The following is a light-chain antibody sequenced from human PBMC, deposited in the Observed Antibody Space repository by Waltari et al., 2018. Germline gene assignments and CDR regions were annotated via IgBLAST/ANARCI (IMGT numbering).Light chain of an antibody. V-gene: IGLV1-47*01. CDR2: RNN. Sequence: QSVLTQPPSASGTPGQRVSISCSGSSSNIGSNYVYWYQQFPGTAPKLLISRNNQRPPGVPTRFSGYKAGTSASLAISGLRSEDDADYYCAAWDDSLSGPGVFGTGTKVTVL. CDR3: AAWDDSLSGPGV. CDR1: SSNIGSNY. J-gene: IGLJ1*01.